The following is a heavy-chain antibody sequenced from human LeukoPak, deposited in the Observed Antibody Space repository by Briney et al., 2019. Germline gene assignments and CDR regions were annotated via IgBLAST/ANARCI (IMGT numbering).Heavy chain of an antibody. CDR1: GYTFTGYY. J-gene: IGHJ4*02. CDR2: INPNSGGT. Sequence: GASVKVSCKASGYTFTGYYMHWVRQAPGQGLEWMGWINPNSGGTNYAQKFQGRVTMTRDTSISTAYMELSRLRSDDTAVYYCARDPGWFGESSRLFDYWGQGTLVTVSS. D-gene: IGHD3-10*01. V-gene: IGHV1-2*02. CDR3: ARDPGWFGESSRLFDY.